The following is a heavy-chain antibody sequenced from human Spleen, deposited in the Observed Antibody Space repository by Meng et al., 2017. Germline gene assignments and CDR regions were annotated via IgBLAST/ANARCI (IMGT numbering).Heavy chain of an antibody. J-gene: IGHJ3*02. V-gene: IGHV3-23*01. CDR1: GSSFGSYA. CDR3: AKKYYYDSSGFDALDI. Sequence: GESMKFSCAASGSSFGSYAMSWVRQAPGKGLEWVSAVSGSGGSTYYGDSVKGRFTISRDNSKNTLYLQMNSLRAEDTALYYCAKKYYYDSSGFDALDIWGQGTMVTVSS. D-gene: IGHD3-22*01. CDR2: VSGSGGST.